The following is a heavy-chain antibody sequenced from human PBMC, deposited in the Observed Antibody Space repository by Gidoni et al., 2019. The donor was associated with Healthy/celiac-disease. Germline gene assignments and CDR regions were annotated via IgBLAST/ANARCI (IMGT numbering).Heavy chain of an antibody. Sequence: QVQLVESGAGVVQPGRSLILSCAAAGFTFSRHGMHWVRQAPGKGLEWVAVIWYDGSNKYYADSVKGRFTISRDNSKNTLYLQMNSLRAEDTAVYYCARDPYSSSWYNHGMDVWGQGTTVTVSS. D-gene: IGHD6-13*01. CDR2: IWYDGSNK. V-gene: IGHV3-33*01. CDR1: GFTFSRHG. CDR3: ARDPYSSSWYNHGMDV. J-gene: IGHJ6*02.